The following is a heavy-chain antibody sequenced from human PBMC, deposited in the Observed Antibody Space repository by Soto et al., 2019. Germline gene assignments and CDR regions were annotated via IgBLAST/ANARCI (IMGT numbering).Heavy chain of an antibody. J-gene: IGHJ6*03. CDR1: GCTFSSYA. Sequence: PGGSLRLSCAASGCTFSSYAMSWVRQAPGKGLEWVSAISGSGGSTYYADSVKGRFTISRDNSKNTLYLQMNSLRAEDTAVYYCATWYYDFWSGYSQDYYYYYMDVWGKGTTVTVSS. CDR3: ATWYYDFWSGYSQDYYYYYMDV. D-gene: IGHD3-3*01. CDR2: ISGSGGST. V-gene: IGHV3-23*01.